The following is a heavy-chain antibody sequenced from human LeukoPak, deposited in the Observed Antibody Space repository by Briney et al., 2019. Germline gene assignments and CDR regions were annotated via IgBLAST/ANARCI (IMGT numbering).Heavy chain of an antibody. D-gene: IGHD3-10*01. Sequence: ASVKVSCKVSGYTFTDYSIHWLQQAPGKGLEWLGLVNPEDDETIYSEKFQGRITMTADTSTDTAFMELSSLRSEDTAIYYCAAAPPGCGELNGGDYWGQGTLVTVSS. V-gene: IGHV1-69-2*01. CDR2: VNPEDDET. CDR1: GYTFTDYS. CDR3: AAAPPGCGELNGGDY. J-gene: IGHJ4*02.